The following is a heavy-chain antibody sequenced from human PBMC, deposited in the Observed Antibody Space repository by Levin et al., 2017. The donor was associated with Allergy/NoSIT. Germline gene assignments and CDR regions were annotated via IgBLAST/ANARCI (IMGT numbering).Heavy chain of an antibody. CDR1: GFTFSSYW. CDR2: IKQDGSEK. CDR3: ARGPPPRRYDGMDV. Sequence: GGSLRLSCAASGFTFSSYWMSWVRQAPGKGLEWVANIKQDGSEKYYVDSVKGRFTISRDNAKNSLYLQMNSLRAEDTAVYYCARGPPPRRYDGMDVWGQGTTVTVSS. V-gene: IGHV3-7*01. J-gene: IGHJ6*02.